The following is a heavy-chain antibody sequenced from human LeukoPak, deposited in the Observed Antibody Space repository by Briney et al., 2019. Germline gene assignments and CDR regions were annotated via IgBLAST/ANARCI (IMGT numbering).Heavy chain of an antibody. Sequence: GGSLRLSCAASGFTFDDYGMSWVRQAPGKGLEWVSGINWNGGSTGYADSVKGRFTTSRDNSKNTLYLQMNSLRADDTAVYYCARDKGSSWSDAFDIWGQGTMVTVSS. D-gene: IGHD6-13*01. CDR1: GFTFDDYG. CDR3: ARDKGSSWSDAFDI. V-gene: IGHV3-20*04. CDR2: INWNGGST. J-gene: IGHJ3*02.